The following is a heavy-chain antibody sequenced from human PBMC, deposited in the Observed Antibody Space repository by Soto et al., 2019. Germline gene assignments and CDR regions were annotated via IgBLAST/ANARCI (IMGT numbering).Heavy chain of an antibody. CDR1: GGTFSSYA. CDR2: IIPIFGTA. CDR3: ARDIRYCSGGSCYVLDY. Sequence: SVTVSCKASGGTFSSYAISWVRQAPGQGLEWMGGIIPIFGTANYAQKFQGRVTITADESTSTAYMELSSLRSEDTAVYYCARDIRYCSGGSCYVLDYWGQGTLVTVSS. D-gene: IGHD2-15*01. V-gene: IGHV1-69*13. J-gene: IGHJ4*02.